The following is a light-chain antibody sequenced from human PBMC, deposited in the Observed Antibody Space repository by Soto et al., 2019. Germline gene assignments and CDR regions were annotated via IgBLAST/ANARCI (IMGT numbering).Light chain of an antibody. CDR3: QHYNNWPT. CDR1: QSVSSN. J-gene: IGKJ1*01. Sequence: EIVMTQSPATLSVSPGERATLSCRASQSVSSNLAWYQQKPGQAPRLLIYGASTRATGIPARFSGSGSGTEFTLTISRLQSEDFAVYYCQHYNNWPTFGQGTKGDIK. V-gene: IGKV3-15*01. CDR2: GAS.